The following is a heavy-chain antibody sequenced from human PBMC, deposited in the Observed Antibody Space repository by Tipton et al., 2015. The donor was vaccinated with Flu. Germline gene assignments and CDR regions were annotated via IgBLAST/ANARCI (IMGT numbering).Heavy chain of an antibody. Sequence: TLSLTCTVSGGSISSGSYYWSWIRPPAGQGLEWIGCIYTSGSTNYNPSLKRRVTISVNTAKNQFSLKLSTVTAADVAVYYCAKGLFGGKDWFDPWGQGTPVTVSS. CDR1: GGSISSGSYY. CDR3: AKGLFGGKDWFDP. CDR2: IYTSGST. V-gene: IGHV4-61*02. D-gene: IGHD3-10*01. J-gene: IGHJ5*02.